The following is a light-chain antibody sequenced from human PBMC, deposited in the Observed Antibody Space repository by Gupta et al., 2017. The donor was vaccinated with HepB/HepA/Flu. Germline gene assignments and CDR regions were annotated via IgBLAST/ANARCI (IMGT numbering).Light chain of an antibody. Sequence: DIQMTQSPSSLSASVGDRVTITCRASQTISDYVSWYAHKVGQAPKLLIYAASNLESGVPSRFSGGGSGTYFTLTISRLQPEDFATYYCQQSDNLPITFGQGTRLEI. V-gene: IGKV1-39*01. CDR2: AAS. CDR1: QTISDY. CDR3: QQSDNLPIT. J-gene: IGKJ5*01.